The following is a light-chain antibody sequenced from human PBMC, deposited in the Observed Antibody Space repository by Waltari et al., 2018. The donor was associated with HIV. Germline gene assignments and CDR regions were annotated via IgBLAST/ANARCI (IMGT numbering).Light chain of an antibody. CDR2: RNN. J-gene: IGLJ2*01. CDR1: SSNIGSNY. CDR3: AAWDASLSAVV. V-gene: IGLV1-47*01. Sequence: QSVLTQPPSASGTPGQRVTISCSGSSSNIGSNYVYWYQQLPGKAPKLLIYRNNQRPSGVPDRFSGSKSGTSASLAISGLRSEDEADYYCAAWDASLSAVVFGGGTKLTVL.